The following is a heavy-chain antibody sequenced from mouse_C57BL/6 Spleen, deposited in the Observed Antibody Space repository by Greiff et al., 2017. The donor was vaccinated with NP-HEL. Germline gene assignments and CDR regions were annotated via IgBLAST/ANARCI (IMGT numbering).Heavy chain of an antibody. D-gene: IGHD1-1*01. CDR3: ARGTTGGAMDY. V-gene: IGHV1-69*01. Sequence: QVQLQQSVAELVRPGASVKLSCTASGFNIKNTYMHWVKQRPEQGLEWIGEIDPSDSYTNYNQKFKGKSTVTVDKSSSTAYMQLSSLTSEDSAVDDCARGTTGGAMDYWGQGTSVTVSS. CDR2: IDPSDSYT. CDR1: GFNIKNTY. J-gene: IGHJ4*01.